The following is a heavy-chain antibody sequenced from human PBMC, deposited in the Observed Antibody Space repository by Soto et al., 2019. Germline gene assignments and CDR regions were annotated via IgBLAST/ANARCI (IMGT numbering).Heavy chain of an antibody. J-gene: IGHJ4*02. V-gene: IGHV3-74*01. CDR3: ARGHRVSSTGTGAN. CDR2: ISDGGSTA. Sequence: GGSLRLSCAVSGFTFSAYWMHWVRQVPGKGLTWVSRISDGGSTATYADSVKGRFVISRDNAKNSLYLEMNTLRADDSGLYYCARGHRVSSTGTGANWGRGTLVTVSS. D-gene: IGHD1-1*01. CDR1: GFTFSAYW.